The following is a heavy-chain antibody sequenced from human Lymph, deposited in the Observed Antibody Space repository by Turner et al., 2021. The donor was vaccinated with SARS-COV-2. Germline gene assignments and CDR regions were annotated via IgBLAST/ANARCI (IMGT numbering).Heavy chain of an antibody. J-gene: IGHJ4*02. CDR3: ARDRDSSGWVDY. D-gene: IGHD3-22*01. V-gene: IGHV3-30*04. Sequence: QVQLVESGGGVVQPGRSLRLPCAASGFTFSSYAMHWVRQAPGKGLEWVAFISYDESDKYYADSVKGRFTFSRDNSKNTLYLRMSSLRAEDTAVYNCARDRDSSGWVDYWGQGTLVTVSS. CDR1: GFTFSSYA. CDR2: ISYDESDK.